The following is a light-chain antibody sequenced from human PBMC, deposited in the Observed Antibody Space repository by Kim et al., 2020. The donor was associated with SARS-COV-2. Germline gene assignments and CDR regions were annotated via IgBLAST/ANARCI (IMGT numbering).Light chain of an antibody. J-gene: IGKJ4*01. V-gene: IGKV3-11*01. CDR1: QNIDTY. CDR3: QQRNSWPPAVT. CDR2: DAS. Sequence: SPGDSATFSCRASQNIDTYLAWYQQRPGQAPRLLVYDASNRATGVPDRFSGSGSGTDFTLTISSLEPEDFSIYYCQQRNSWPPAVTFGGGTKVDI.